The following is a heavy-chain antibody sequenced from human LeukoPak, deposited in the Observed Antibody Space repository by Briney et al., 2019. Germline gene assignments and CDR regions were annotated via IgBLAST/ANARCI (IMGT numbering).Heavy chain of an antibody. CDR1: GFTFSDYY. CDR3: ARYSQLLTFDY. D-gene: IGHD2-2*01. J-gene: IGHJ4*02. Sequence: GGSLRLSCAASGFTFSDYYMGWIRQAPGKGLEWVSYISSSGSTIYYADSVKGRFTISRDNAKNSLYLQMNSLRAEDTAVYYCARYSQLLTFDYWGQGTLVTVSS. V-gene: IGHV3-11*04. CDR2: ISSSGSTI.